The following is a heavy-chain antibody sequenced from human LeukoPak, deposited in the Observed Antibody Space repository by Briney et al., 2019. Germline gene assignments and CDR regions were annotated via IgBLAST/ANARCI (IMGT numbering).Heavy chain of an antibody. D-gene: IGHD3-10*01. CDR1: DFPVSDNY. CDR2: ISNYGVT. J-gene: IGHJ4*02. CDR3: GASGSYYTGSYY. Sequence: GGSLRLSCVISDFPVSDNYMSWVRQAPGRGLEWVSVISNYGVTHYADSVKGRFTISRDDSNDTVFLQMSSLRPEDTAVYYCGASGSYYTGSYYWGQGTLVTVSS. V-gene: IGHV3-53*01.